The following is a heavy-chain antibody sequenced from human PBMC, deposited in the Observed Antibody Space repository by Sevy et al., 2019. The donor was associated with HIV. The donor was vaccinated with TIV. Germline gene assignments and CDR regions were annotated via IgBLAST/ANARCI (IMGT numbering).Heavy chain of an antibody. CDR2: FDPEDDER. D-gene: IGHD3-22*01. Sequence: ASVKVSCKVSGNTLTQLSMHWVRQVPGKGLEWMGSFDPEDDERIYAQKFQGRVTMTEDTSTDTAYMELSSLNSEDTAVYYCATTKDYYENSGDPFDYWGQGTLVTVSS. CDR3: ATTKDYYENSGDPFDY. V-gene: IGHV1-24*01. CDR1: GNTLTQLS. J-gene: IGHJ4*02.